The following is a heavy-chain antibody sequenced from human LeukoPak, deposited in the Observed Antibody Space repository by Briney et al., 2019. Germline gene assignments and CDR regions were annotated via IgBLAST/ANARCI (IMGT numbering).Heavy chain of an antibody. D-gene: IGHD3-16*01. CDR1: GFTFRNAW. J-gene: IGHJ4*02. CDR3: TTVWAAYTSRYFDY. CDR2: INQDGSEK. Sequence: GGSLRLSCAASGFTFRNAWMSWVRQAPGRGLEWVANINQDGSEKYYVDSVKGRFTISRDNAKNSLYLQMNSLRAEDTAVYYCTTVWAAYTSRYFDYWGQGTLVTVSS. V-gene: IGHV3-7*01.